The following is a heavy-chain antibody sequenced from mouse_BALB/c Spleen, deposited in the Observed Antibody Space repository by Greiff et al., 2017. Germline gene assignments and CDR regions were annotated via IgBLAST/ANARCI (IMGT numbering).Heavy chain of an antibody. J-gene: IGHJ2*01. CDR3: TSGDYYGSSYYFDY. D-gene: IGHD1-1*01. CDR2: IDPSDSYT. CDR1: GYTFTSYW. V-gene: IGHV1S127*01. Sequence: VQLQQPGAELVKPGASVKMSCKASGYTFTSYWMHWVKQRPGQGLEWIGVIDPSDSYTSYNQKFKGKATLTVDTSSSTAYMQLSSLTSEDSAVYYGTSGDYYGSSYYFDYWGQGTTLTVSS.